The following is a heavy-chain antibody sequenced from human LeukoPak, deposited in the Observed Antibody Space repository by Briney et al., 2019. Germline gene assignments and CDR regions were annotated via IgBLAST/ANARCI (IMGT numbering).Heavy chain of an antibody. CDR3: ARGKYYYDSSGYFRFDY. D-gene: IGHD3-22*01. CDR2: IYYSGNT. V-gene: IGHV4-59*12. Sequence: PSETLSLTCTVSGGSISSYYWSWIRQPPGKGLEWIGYIYYSGNTNYNPSLKSRVTISVDTSKNQFSLKLSSVTAADTAVYYCARGKYYYDSSGYFRFDYWGQGTLVTVSS. J-gene: IGHJ4*02. CDR1: GGSISSYY.